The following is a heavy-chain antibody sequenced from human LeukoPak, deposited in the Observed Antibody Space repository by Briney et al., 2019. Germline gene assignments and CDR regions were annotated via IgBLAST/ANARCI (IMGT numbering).Heavy chain of an antibody. CDR1: GFTFSSYG. D-gene: IGHD4-17*01. V-gene: IGHV3-23*01. CDR3: AKDLAYGDYFDY. J-gene: IGHJ4*02. Sequence: PGGSLRLSCAASGFTFSSYGMSWVRQAPGKGLEWVSAISGSGGSTYYADSVKGRFTISRDNSKNTLYLQMNSLRAEDTAVYYCAKDLAYGDYFDYWGQGTLVTVSS. CDR2: ISGSGGST.